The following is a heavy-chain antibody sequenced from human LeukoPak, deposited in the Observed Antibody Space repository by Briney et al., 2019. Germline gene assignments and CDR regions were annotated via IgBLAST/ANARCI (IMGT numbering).Heavy chain of an antibody. J-gene: IGHJ4*02. D-gene: IGHD4/OR15-4a*01. CDR1: GFTFRSYG. V-gene: IGHV3-30*18. CDR3: ANTMPGAPDY. Sequence: GGSLRLSCAASGFTFRSYGMHWVRQAPGKGLEWVAVISYDGSNKYYADYVKGRFTISRDNSKNTLYLQMNSLRAEDTAVYYCANTMPGAPDYWGQGTLVTVSS. CDR2: ISYDGSNK.